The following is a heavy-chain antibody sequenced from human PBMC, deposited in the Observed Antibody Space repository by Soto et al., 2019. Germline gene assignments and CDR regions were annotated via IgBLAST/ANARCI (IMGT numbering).Heavy chain of an antibody. CDR1: CGSISNFY. V-gene: IGHV4-59*01. Sequence: NPSETLSLTCTVSCGSISNFYWSWIRQPPGKGLEWIGYISYSGNTNYNPSLKSRVSISVDTSKNQLSLNLTSVTAADTAVYYCARAPMVLSRSYFDSWGQGTPVTVSS. CDR3: ARAPMVLSRSYFDS. J-gene: IGHJ4*02. D-gene: IGHD2-8*01. CDR2: ISYSGNT.